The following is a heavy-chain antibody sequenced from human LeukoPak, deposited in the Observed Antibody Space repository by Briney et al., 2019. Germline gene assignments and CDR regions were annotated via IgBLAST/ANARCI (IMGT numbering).Heavy chain of an antibody. CDR2: ISYDGSNK. CDR1: GFTFSNYG. D-gene: IGHD5-24*01. J-gene: IGHJ4*02. Sequence: GGSLRLSCAASGFTFSNYGMHWVRQAPRKGLGWVAVISYDGSNKYYADSVKGRFTISRDNSKNTLCLQVNSLRAEDTAVYYCAKAGGYNSIDYWGQGTLVTVSS. V-gene: IGHV3-30*18. CDR3: AKAGGYNSIDY.